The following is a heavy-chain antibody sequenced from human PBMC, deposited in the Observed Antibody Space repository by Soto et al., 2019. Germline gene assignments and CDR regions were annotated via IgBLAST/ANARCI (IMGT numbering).Heavy chain of an antibody. D-gene: IGHD6-13*01. Sequence: EVQLVESGGGLVKPGGSLRLSCAASGFTFSSYSMNWVRQAPGKGLEWVSSISSSSSYIYYADSVKGRFTISRDNAKNSLYLQMNGLRAEDTAVYYCARDLSSRDAGTFDYWGQGTLVTVSS. J-gene: IGHJ4*02. CDR2: ISSSSSYI. CDR3: ARDLSSRDAGTFDY. V-gene: IGHV3-21*01. CDR1: GFTFSSYS.